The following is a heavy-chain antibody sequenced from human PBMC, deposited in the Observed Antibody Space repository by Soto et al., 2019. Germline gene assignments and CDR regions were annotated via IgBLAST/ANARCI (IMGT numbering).Heavy chain of an antibody. V-gene: IGHV3-48*01. CDR2: ISSSSSTI. Sequence: GGSLRLSCAASGFTFSSYSMNWVRQAPGKGLEWVSYISSSSSTIYYADSVKGRFTISRDNVKNSLYLQMNSLRAEDTAVYYCARGGYDFWSGVFDYWGQGTLVTVSS. CDR3: ARGGYDFWSGVFDY. J-gene: IGHJ4*02. D-gene: IGHD3-3*01. CDR1: GFTFSSYS.